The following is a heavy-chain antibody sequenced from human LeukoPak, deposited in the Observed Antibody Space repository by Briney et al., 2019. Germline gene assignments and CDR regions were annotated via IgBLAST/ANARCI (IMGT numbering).Heavy chain of an antibody. Sequence: GGSLRLSCAASGFTFSSYSMNWVRQAPGKGLEWVSYISSSSSTIYYADSVKGRFTISRDNAKNSLYLQMNSLRAEDTAVYYCARDPVRGYNRPVFIFDYWGQGTLVTVSS. V-gene: IGHV3-48*04. CDR2: ISSSSSTI. CDR1: GFTFSSYS. CDR3: ARDPVRGYNRPVFIFDY. D-gene: IGHD5-18*01. J-gene: IGHJ4*02.